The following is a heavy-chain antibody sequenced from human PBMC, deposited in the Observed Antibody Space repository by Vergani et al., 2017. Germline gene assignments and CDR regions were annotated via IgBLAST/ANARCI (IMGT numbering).Heavy chain of an antibody. D-gene: IGHD3-9*01. CDR1: GYNFSNYY. J-gene: IGHJ4*02. V-gene: IGHV1-46*03. CDR3: ARGDYGILTGYRY. CDR2: INPSGGHT. Sequence: QVQVVQSGAEVKKSGASVKVSCKTSGYNFSNYYMHWVRQAPGQGIEWMGIINPSGGHTNYAQKFQGRVTMTRDTSTSTVYMELSSLRSEDTAIYYCARGDYGILTGYRYWGQGTLVTVSA.